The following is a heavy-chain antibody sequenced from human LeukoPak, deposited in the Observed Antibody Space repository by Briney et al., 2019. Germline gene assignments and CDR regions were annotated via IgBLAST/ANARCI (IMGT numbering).Heavy chain of an antibody. D-gene: IGHD6-13*01. V-gene: IGHV4-4*02. J-gene: IGHJ4*02. Sequence: TGGSLRLSCAASGFTFSNYAMSWVRQPPGKGLEWIGEIHHTGEINYNPSLKSRVTISLDKSKNQFSLKLTSVTAADTAIYYCARGKQQLVPPFEYWGQGALVTVSS. CDR1: GFTFSNYAM. CDR3: ARGKQQLVPPFEY. CDR2: IHHTGEI.